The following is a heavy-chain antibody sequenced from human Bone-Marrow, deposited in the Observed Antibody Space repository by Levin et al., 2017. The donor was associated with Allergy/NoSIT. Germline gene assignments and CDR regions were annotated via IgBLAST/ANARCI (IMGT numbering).Heavy chain of an antibody. J-gene: IGHJ5*02. CDR3: ARAPCRSTSCSTPPRNWFDP. CDR1: GGTFSSYA. Sequence: SVKVSCKASGGTFSSYAISWVRQAPGQGLEWMGGIIPIFGTANYAQKFQGRVTITADESTSTAYMELSSLRSEDTAVYYCARAPCRSTSCSTPPRNWFDPWGQGTLVTVSS. V-gene: IGHV1-69*13. CDR2: IIPIFGTA. D-gene: IGHD2-2*01.